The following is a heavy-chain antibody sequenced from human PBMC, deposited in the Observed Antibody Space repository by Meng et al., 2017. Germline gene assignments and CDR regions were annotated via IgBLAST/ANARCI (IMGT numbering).Heavy chain of an antibody. Sequence: ETLSLTCAASGFTVSSNYMSWVRQAPGKGLEWVSVIYSGGSTYYADSVKGRFTISRDNSKNTLYLQMNSLRAEDTAVYYCARLWFGEYTFDYWGQGTLVTVSS. D-gene: IGHD3-10*01. CDR3: ARLWFGEYTFDY. J-gene: IGHJ4*02. CDR1: GFTVSSNY. V-gene: IGHV3-53*01. CDR2: IYSGGST.